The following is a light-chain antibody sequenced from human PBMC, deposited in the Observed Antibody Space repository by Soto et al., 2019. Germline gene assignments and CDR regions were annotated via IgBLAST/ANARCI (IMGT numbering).Light chain of an antibody. CDR1: QSVSSYY. CDR3: QQCGSSPWT. V-gene: IGKV3-20*01. CDR2: AAS. J-gene: IGKJ1*01. Sequence: EIVWTQSPGTLSLSPGERATLSCRASQSVSSYYLAWYQPKPGQAPRLLIYAASSRATGIPDRFSGGGSGTDFTLTISRLEPEDFAVYYCQQCGSSPWTFGQGTKVEIK.